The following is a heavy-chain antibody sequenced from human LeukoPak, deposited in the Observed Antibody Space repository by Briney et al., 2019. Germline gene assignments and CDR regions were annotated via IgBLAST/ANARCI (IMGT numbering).Heavy chain of an antibody. J-gene: IGHJ4*02. CDR1: GFTFSDYY. CDR2: ISRSGSYI. D-gene: IGHD3-22*01. V-gene: IGHV3-11*05. CDR3: ARDSPGNYESSGTDF. Sequence: AGGSLRLSCAASGFTFSDYYMSWIRQAPGKGLEWVSYISRSGSYIKYADSVKGRFTISRDNAKNSLYLQMNSLRAEDTAVFYCARDSPGNYESSGTDFWGQGTLVTVSS.